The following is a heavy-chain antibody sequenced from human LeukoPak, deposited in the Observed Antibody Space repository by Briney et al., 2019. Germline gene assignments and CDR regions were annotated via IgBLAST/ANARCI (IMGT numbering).Heavy chain of an antibody. Sequence: GGSLRLSCTASGFSFSNYAMSWVRQAPGKGLRWVSTIKGSGTSTYYEDSVKGHFTMSRDNSKNTVYLQMNSLRVEDSAVYYCAKHRRSSSSSRESLFYCMDVWGQGTMVAVSS. CDR1: GFSFSNYA. D-gene: IGHD6-6*01. CDR2: IKGSGTST. J-gene: IGHJ3*01. V-gene: IGHV3-23*01. CDR3: AKHRRSSSSSRESLFYCMDV.